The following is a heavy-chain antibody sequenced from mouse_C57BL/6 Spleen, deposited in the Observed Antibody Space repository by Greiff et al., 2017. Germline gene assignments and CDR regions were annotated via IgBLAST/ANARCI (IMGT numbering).Heavy chain of an antibody. D-gene: IGHD3-3*01. J-gene: IGHJ3*01. CDR1: GYTFTDYY. CDR2: INPNNGGT. V-gene: IGHV1-26*01. Sequence: EVQLQQSGPELVKPGASVKISCKASGYTFTDYYMNWVKQSHGKSLEWIGDINPNNGGTSYNQKFKGKATLTVDKSSSTAYMELRSLTSEDSAVYYCARERGTGFAYWGQGTLVTVSA. CDR3: ARERGTGFAY.